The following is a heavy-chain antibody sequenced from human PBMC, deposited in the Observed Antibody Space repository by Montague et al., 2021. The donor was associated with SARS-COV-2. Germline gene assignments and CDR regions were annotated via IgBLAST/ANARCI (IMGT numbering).Heavy chain of an antibody. CDR2: IYYTGST. J-gene: IGHJ4*02. D-gene: IGHD4-23*01. CDR1: GGSISPYY. V-gene: IGHV4-59*01. CDR3: ARVGWDLRVGDYYCDY. Sequence: SETLSLTCTVSGGSISPYYWSWIRQPPGKGLEWIGNIYYTGSTNYNSSLKSRLTISVDTSENQFSLKVTSVTPADTAVYYCARVGWDLRVGDYYCDYWGQGTLVTVSS.